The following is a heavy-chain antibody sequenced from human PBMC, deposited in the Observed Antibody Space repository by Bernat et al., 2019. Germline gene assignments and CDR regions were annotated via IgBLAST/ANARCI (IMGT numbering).Heavy chain of an antibody. CDR1: GFTFSSYA. D-gene: IGHD3-22*01. V-gene: IGHV3-23*01. J-gene: IGHJ4*02. Sequence: EVQLLESGGGLVQPGGSLRLSCAASGFTFSSYAMSWVRQAPGKGLEWVSAISGSGGSTYYADSVKGRFTISRDNSKNTRYLQMNSLRAEDTAVYYCAKALRYYYDSSGYYWGQGTLVTVSS. CDR3: AKALRYYYDSSGYY. CDR2: ISGSGGST.